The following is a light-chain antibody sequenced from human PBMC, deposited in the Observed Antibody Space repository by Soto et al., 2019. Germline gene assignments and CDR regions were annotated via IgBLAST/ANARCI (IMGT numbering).Light chain of an antibody. J-gene: IGLJ1*01. CDR2: EVS. Sequence: QSVLTQAASVSGSPGQSITISCTGTSSDVGSYNLVSWYQQHPGKATKLMIYEVSKRPPGLSNRFSASKSGNTASLTISGLQAEDEADYYCCSYARSSTYVFGTGTKVTVL. CDR3: CSYARSSTYV. CDR1: SSDVGSYNL. V-gene: IGLV2-23*02.